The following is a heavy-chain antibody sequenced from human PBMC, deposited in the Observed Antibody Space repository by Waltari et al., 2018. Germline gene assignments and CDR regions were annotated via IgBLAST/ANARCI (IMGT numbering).Heavy chain of an antibody. CDR1: GVTFHNYD. CDR2: ISFDSNNK. D-gene: IGHD5-12*01. CDR3: ASVADTGYKSN. Sequence: QVDLVESGGGVVQPGRSLRLSCAASGVTFHNYDMHWVRQARGKGLGWVAAISFDSNNKYYTDSVKGRFTISRDNSKNMLYLEMNSLGTEDTALYYCASVADTGYKSNWGQGTLVTVSS. J-gene: IGHJ4*02. V-gene: IGHV3-30-3*01.